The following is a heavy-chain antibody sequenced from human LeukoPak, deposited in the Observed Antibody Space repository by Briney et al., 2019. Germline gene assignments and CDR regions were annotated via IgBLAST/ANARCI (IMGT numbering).Heavy chain of an antibody. V-gene: IGHV4-30-2*01. CDR3: ASLTRTVTTYYFDY. J-gene: IGHJ4*02. CDR1: GGSISSGGYS. D-gene: IGHD4-17*01. CDR2: IYHSGST. Sequence: PSQTLSLTCAVFGGSISSGGYSWSWIRQPPGKGLEWIGYIYHSGSTYYNPSLKSRVTISVDRSKNQFSLKLSSVTAADTAVYYCASLTRTVTTYYFDYWGQGTLVTVSS.